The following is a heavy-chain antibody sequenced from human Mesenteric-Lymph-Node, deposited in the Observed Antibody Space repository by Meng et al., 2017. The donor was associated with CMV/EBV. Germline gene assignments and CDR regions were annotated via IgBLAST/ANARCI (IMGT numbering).Heavy chain of an antibody. V-gene: IGHV3-74*01. J-gene: IGHJ4*02. CDR3: ARGFPRGDYTANRPSDTGFDY. CDR1: GFTFSSYW. Sequence: GESLKISCAASGFTFSSYWMHWVRQAPGKGLVWVSRINSDGSSTSYADSVKGRFTISRDNAKNTLYLQMNSLRAEDTAVYYCARGFPRGDYTANRPSDTGFDYWGQGTLVTVSS. CDR2: INSDGSST. D-gene: IGHD4-11*01.